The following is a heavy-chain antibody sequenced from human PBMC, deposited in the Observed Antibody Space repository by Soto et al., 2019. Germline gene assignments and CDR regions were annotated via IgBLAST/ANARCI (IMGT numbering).Heavy chain of an antibody. V-gene: IGHV3-23*01. Sequence: GGSLRLSCAASGITISNYPMSWVRQAPGRGLDWVSGISGSGDRTYYADSAKGRFTISKDISRNSLSLQLDSLGVEDTAVYFCVKDDGGYPSTAPHWGQGTLVTVSS. D-gene: IGHD3-22*01. CDR1: GITISNYP. CDR3: VKDDGGYPSTAPH. J-gene: IGHJ4*02. CDR2: ISGSGDRT.